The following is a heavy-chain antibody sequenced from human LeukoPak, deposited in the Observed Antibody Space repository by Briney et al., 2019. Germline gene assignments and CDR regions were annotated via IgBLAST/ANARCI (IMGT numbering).Heavy chain of an antibody. CDR2: INPSGGST. J-gene: IGHJ6*02. CDR3: AREEVVLMVYAPYYYGMDV. V-gene: IGHV1-46*01. Sequence: GASVKVSCKASGYTFTSYYTHWVRQAPGQGLEWMGIINPSGGSTSYAQKFQGRVIMTRDTSTSTVYMELSSLRSEDTAVYYCAREEVVLMVYAPYYYGMDVWGQGTTVTVSS. D-gene: IGHD2-8*01. CDR1: GYTFTSYY.